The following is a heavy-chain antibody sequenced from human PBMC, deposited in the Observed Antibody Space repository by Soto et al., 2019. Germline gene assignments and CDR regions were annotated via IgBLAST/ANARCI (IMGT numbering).Heavy chain of an antibody. CDR2: IRGFSPYT. V-gene: IGHV3-21*01. J-gene: IGHJ6*02. Sequence: GSLSLSCISSGFTFRTYTMNWVRQAPGKGLEWVSGIRGFSPYTFYAESVKGRFTISRDNAKNSLFLQMNSLRAEDTAVYYCARDRGYDAHDFYYNAMDVWGQGTTVTVSS. CDR3: ARDRGYDAHDFYYNAMDV. D-gene: IGHD2-15*01. CDR1: GFTFRTYT.